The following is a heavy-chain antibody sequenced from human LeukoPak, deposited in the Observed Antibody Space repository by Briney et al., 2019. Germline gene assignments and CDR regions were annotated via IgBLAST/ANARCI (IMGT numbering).Heavy chain of an antibody. CDR3: ALADYYDSSGYYYHRY. CDR2: IYYSGST. V-gene: IGHV4-31*03. Sequence: ASETLSLTCTVSGGSISIGGYYWSCIRQHPGKGLEWIGYIYYSGSTYYNPSLKSRVTISVDTSKNQFSLKLSSVTAADTAVYYCALADYYDSSGYYYHRYWGQGTLVTVSS. CDR1: GGSISIGGYY. J-gene: IGHJ4*02. D-gene: IGHD3-22*01.